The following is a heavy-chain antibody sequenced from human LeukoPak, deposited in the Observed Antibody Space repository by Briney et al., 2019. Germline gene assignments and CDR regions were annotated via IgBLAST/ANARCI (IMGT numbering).Heavy chain of an antibody. CDR2: ISGSGGST. J-gene: IGHJ4*02. CDR1: EFTFSFYA. Sequence: GGSLRLSCAASEFTFSFYAMSWVRQAPGKGLGWVSAISGSGGSTYYADSVKGRFTISRDNSKNTLYLQMNSLRAEDTAVYYCAKDSSSWYYFDYWGQGTLVTVSS. D-gene: IGHD6-13*01. CDR3: AKDSSSWYYFDY. V-gene: IGHV3-23*01.